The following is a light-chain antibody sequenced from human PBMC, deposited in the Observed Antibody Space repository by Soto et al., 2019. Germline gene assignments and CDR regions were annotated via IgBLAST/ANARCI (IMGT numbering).Light chain of an antibody. V-gene: IGLV2-11*01. CDR1: SSDVGGYNY. CDR2: DVS. CDR3: CSYAGSYTFYV. Sequence: QSALTQPRSVSGSPGQSVTISCTGTSSDVGGYNYVSWYQQHPGKAPKLMIYDVSKRPSGVPDRFSGSKSGNTASLTISGLQVEDEADYYCCSYAGSYTFYVFGTGTKLTVL. J-gene: IGLJ1*01.